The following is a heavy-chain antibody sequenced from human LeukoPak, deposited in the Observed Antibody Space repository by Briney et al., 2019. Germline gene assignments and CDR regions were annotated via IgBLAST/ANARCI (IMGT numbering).Heavy chain of an antibody. CDR2: INAGNGNT. V-gene: IGHV1-3*01. D-gene: IGHD4-23*01. CDR1: GYTFTSYA. CDR3: ARSTVVTGFDY. Sequence: GASVKDSCKASGYTFTSYAMHWVRQAPGQRLEWMGWINAGNGNTKYSQKFQGRVTITRDTSASTAYMELSSLRSEDTAVYYCARSTVVTGFDYWGQGTLVTVSS. J-gene: IGHJ4*02.